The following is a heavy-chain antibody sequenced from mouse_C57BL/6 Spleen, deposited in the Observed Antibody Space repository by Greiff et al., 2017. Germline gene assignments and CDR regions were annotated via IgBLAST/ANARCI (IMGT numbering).Heavy chain of an antibody. CDR1: GYTFTSYW. D-gene: IGHD3-3*01. J-gene: IGHJ3*01. CDR2: IDPSDSYT. V-gene: IGHV1-50*01. Sequence: QVHVKQPGAELVKPGASVKLSCKASGYTFTSYWMQWVKQRPGQGLEWIGEIDPSDSYTNYNQKFKGKATLTVDTSSSTAYMQLSSLTSEDSAVYYCAKGGGLSWFAYWGQGTLVTVSA. CDR3: AKGGGLSWFAY.